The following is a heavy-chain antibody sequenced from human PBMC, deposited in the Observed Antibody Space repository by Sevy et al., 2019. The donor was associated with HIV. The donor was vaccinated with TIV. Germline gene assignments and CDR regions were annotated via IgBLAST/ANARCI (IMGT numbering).Heavy chain of an antibody. Sequence: ASVKVSCKASGYMFIAYYIHWVRQAPGEGLEWMGGINPNSGDTNYAQKFQGRVTMTRDTSINTAYMELSRLRSDDTAVYSCARVLCYDSSAYYFDYWGQGTLVTVSS. V-gene: IGHV1-2*02. D-gene: IGHD3-22*01. CDR2: INPNSGDT. CDR3: ARVLCYDSSAYYFDY. J-gene: IGHJ4*02. CDR1: GYMFIAYY.